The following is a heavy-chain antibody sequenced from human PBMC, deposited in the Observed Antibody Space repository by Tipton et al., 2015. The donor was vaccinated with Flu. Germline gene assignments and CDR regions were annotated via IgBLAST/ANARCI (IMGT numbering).Heavy chain of an antibody. CDR3: ARLSYYDVDLKNFYFDY. V-gene: IGHV4-59*08. CDR1: GDSINDQY. D-gene: IGHD3-10*02. CDR2: IYYRGNT. J-gene: IGHJ4*02. Sequence: GLVKPSETLSLMCSVSGDSINDQYWSWIRQPPGRGREWIGYIYYRGNTNYNPSLKSRVTISVDTSNNQFSLMLRSVTAADTAVYYCARLSYYDVDLKNFYFDYWGQGALVTVSS.